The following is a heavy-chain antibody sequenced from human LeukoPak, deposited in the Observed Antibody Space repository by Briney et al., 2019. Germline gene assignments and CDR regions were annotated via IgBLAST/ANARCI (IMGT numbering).Heavy chain of an antibody. D-gene: IGHD3-3*01. CDR1: GGSISSGGYY. CDR2: IYYSGST. J-gene: IGHJ6*02. Sequence: SETLSLTCTVSGGSISSGGYYWSWIRQHPGKGLEWIGYIYYSGSTYYNPSLKSRVTISVDTSKNQFSLKLSSVTAADTAVYYCARDVLEWSPHYYYYGMDVWGQGTTVTVSS. V-gene: IGHV4-31*03. CDR3: ARDVLEWSPHYYYYGMDV.